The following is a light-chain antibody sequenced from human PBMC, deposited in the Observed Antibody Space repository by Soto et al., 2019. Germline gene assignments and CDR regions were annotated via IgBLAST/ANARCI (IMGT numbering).Light chain of an antibody. Sequence: DIQMPQSPSTLSASVGDRFTITCRASQSISSWLAWYQQKPGKAPKLLIYDASSLESGVPSRFSGSGSGTEFTLTISSLQPDDFATYYCQQYNSYPYTFGQGTKLEIK. CDR1: QSISSW. CDR2: DAS. J-gene: IGKJ2*01. CDR3: QQYNSYPYT. V-gene: IGKV1-5*01.